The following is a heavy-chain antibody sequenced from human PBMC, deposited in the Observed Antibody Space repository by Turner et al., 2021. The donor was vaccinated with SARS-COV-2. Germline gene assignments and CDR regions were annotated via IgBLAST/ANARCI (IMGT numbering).Heavy chain of an antibody. V-gene: IGHV1-69*06. CDR2: IIPIFGRA. CDR3: ARSWRMSNSDFDY. Sequence: QVQLVQSGAEVKKPGSSVKVSCKASGGTFSSYAISWVRQGPGQGLEWMGGIIPIFGRANYAQKFEGRVTITADKSTSTAYMELSSLRSDDTAVYYCARSWRMSNSDFDYWGQGTLVTVSS. CDR1: GGTFSSYA. D-gene: IGHD6-13*01. J-gene: IGHJ4*02.